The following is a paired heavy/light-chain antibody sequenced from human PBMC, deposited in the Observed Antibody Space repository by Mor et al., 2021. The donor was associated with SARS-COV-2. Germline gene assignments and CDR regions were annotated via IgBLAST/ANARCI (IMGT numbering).Light chain of an antibody. CDR1: SSNIGIKY. Sequence: QSVLTQPPSASGTPGQRVTISCSGSSSNIGIKYVYWYQQLPGTAPKLLIYRNNQRPSGVPDRFSGSKSGTSASLAISGLRSEDEADYYCTAWDDSLSALQFGGGTKLTVL. J-gene: IGLJ2*01. CDR3: TAWDDSLSALQ. V-gene: IGLV1-47*01. CDR2: RNN.
Heavy chain of an antibody. D-gene: IGHD5-18*01. CDR1: GFSFNNAR. J-gene: IGHJ4*02. CDR3: TTLYTYGFSNFDY. Sequence: EVQLVESGGGLVKPGGSLRLPCVASGFSFNNARMSWVRQAPGKGLEWVGHIKSKTDGGTTDYAAPVKGRFTISRDDSKNILYLQMNSLKTEDTAVYYCTTLYTYGFSNFDYWGQGTLVTVSS. CDR2: IKSKTDGGTT. V-gene: IGHV3-15*01.